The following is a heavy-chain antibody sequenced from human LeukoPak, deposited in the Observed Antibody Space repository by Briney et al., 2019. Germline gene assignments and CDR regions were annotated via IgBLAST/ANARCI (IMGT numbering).Heavy chain of an antibody. Sequence: SETLSLTCTVSGVSISDYFWSWIRQPPGKGLEWIGYIYYSGSTNYNPSLKSRVTISVDTSKNQFSLKLTSMTAADTAVYYCARLAGIYTPLDPWGQGTLVTVSS. D-gene: IGHD1-14*01. V-gene: IGHV4-59*01. CDR2: IYYSGST. CDR3: ARLAGIYTPLDP. J-gene: IGHJ5*02. CDR1: GVSISDYF.